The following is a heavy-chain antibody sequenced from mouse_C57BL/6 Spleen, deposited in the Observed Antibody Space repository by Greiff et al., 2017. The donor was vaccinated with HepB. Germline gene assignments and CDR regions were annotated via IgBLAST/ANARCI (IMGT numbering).Heavy chain of an antibody. J-gene: IGHJ4*01. CDR3: TRGYYGSRGYAMDY. Sequence: EVKLQESGEGLVKPGGSLKLSCAASGFTFSSYAMSWVRQTPEKRLEWVAYISSGGDYIYYADTVKGRFTISRDNARNTLYLQMSSLKSEDTAMYYCTRGYYGSRGYAMDYWGQGTSVTVSS. D-gene: IGHD1-1*01. V-gene: IGHV5-9-1*02. CDR1: GFTFSSYA. CDR2: ISSGGDYI.